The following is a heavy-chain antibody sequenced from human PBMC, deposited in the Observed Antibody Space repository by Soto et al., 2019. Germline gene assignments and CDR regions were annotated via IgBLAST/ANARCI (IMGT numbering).Heavy chain of an antibody. D-gene: IGHD3-10*01. CDR1: GFTFSSYW. J-gene: IGHJ4*02. Sequence: GGSLRLSCAASGFTFSSYWMSWVRQAPGKGLEWVANIKQDGSEKYYVDSVKGRFTISRDNAKNSLYLQMNSLRAEDTAVYYCARDIFYYGSGPTAFDYWGQGTLVTVSS. CDR2: IKQDGSEK. V-gene: IGHV3-7*01. CDR3: ARDIFYYGSGPTAFDY.